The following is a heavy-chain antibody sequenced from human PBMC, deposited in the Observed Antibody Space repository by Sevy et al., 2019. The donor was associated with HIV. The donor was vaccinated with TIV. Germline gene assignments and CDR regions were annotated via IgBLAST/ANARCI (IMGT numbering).Heavy chain of an antibody. CDR2: IYYSGST. J-gene: IGHJ4*02. V-gene: IGHV4-61*01. CDR1: GGSVSSGSYY. CDR3: ARTSRGYCSGGSCDRGYYFDY. D-gene: IGHD2-15*01. Sequence: SETLSLTCTVSGGSVSSGSYYWSWIRQPPGKGLEWIGYIYYSGSTNYNPSLKSRVTISVDTSKNQFSLKLGSVTAAGTAVYYCARTSRGYCSGGSCDRGYYFDYWGQGTLVTISS.